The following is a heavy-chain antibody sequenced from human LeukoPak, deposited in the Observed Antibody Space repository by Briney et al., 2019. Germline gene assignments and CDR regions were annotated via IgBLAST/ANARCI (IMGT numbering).Heavy chain of an antibody. Sequence: PSETLSLTCTVSGGSISSYYWSWIRQPPGKGLEWIGYIYYSGSTNYNPSLKSRVTISVDTSKNQFSLKLSSVTAADTAVYYCARGYYDSSGYYYVQAFDIWGQGTMVTVSS. D-gene: IGHD3-22*01. CDR2: IYYSGST. V-gene: IGHV4-59*12. CDR1: GGSISSYY. J-gene: IGHJ3*02. CDR3: ARGYYDSSGYYYVQAFDI.